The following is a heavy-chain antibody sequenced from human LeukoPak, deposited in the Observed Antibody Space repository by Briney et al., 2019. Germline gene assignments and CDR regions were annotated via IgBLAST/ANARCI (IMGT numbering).Heavy chain of an antibody. CDR1: GYTLTELS. J-gene: IGHJ6*02. Sequence: ASLKVSCKVSGYTLTELSMHWVRQAPGKGLEWMGGFDPEDGETIYSQKFQGRVTMTEDTSTDTAYMELSSLRSEDTAVYYCATKRITMVRGVIPSPYYYYGMDVWGQGTTVTVSS. CDR3: ATKRITMVRGVIPSPYYYYGMDV. D-gene: IGHD3-10*01. CDR2: FDPEDGET. V-gene: IGHV1-24*01.